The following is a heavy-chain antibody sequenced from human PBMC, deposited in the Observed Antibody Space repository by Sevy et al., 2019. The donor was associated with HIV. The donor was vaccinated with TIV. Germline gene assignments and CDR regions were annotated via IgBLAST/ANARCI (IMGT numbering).Heavy chain of an antibody. CDR3: ANAYSGSYSHSYLYALDV. V-gene: IGHV3-30*18. J-gene: IGHJ6*02. CDR1: GFSFSYYA. D-gene: IGHD1-26*01. CDR2: ISDDGINE. Sequence: GGSLRLSCIGSGFSFSYYAIHWVRQAPGKGLDWVALISDDGINEYYADSVKGRFTISRDNSKNTVYLEMNSLRNEDTAIYFCANAYSGSYSHSYLYALDVWGQGTTVTVSS.